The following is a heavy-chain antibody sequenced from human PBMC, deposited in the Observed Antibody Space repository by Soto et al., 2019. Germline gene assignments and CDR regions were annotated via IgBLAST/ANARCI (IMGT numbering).Heavy chain of an antibody. V-gene: IGHV3-30*18. D-gene: IGHD1-20*01. CDR3: TKAITRFGFYSDS. CDR2: ISHDGSNE. J-gene: IGHJ4*01. CDR1: EFIFSAYG. Sequence: QVQLVESGGGVVQPGGSLRLSCAASEFIFSAYGMHWVRQAPGKGLEWVAIISHDGSNEEYADSVKGRFSISRDNSKNTLYLQMNSLRTEDTALYYCTKAITRFGFYSDSWGHGTLVTVSS.